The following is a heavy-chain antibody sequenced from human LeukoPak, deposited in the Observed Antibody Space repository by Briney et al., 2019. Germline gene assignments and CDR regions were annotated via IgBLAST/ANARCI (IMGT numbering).Heavy chain of an antibody. CDR2: SNAGNGNT. V-gene: IGHV1-3*02. Sequence: ASVKVSCKASGYTFTSYAMHWVRQAPGQRLEWMGWSNAGNGNTKYSQEFQGRVTITRDTSASTAYMELSSLRSEDMAVYYCARDPYDGGGYGAFDIWGQGTMVTVSS. CDR1: GYTFTSYA. CDR3: ARDPYDGGGYGAFDI. D-gene: IGHD3-22*01. J-gene: IGHJ3*02.